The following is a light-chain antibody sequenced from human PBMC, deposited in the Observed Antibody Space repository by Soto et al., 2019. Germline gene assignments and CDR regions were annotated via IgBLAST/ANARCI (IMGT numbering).Light chain of an antibody. V-gene: IGKV1-39*01. Sequence: DIQMTQSPSSLSASVGDRVTLTCRASQSISSYLNWYQQKPGKAPKLLIYAASSLQSGVTSRFSGSGSGTDFTLTINSLQPEDFATYYCQQSYRTPFTFGEGTKVEIK. CDR2: AAS. CDR3: QQSYRTPFT. CDR1: QSISSY. J-gene: IGKJ1*01.